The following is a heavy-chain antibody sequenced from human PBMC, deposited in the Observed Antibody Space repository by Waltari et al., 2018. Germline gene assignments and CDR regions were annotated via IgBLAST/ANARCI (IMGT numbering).Heavy chain of an antibody. CDR3: ARQSEDSSGYYPYYFDY. CDR2: IYYSGRT. J-gene: IGHJ4*02. V-gene: IGHV4-39*01. D-gene: IGHD3-22*01. Sequence: QLQLQESGPGLVKPSETLSLTCTVSGGSISSSSYYWGWIRQPPGKGLEWIGSIYYSGRTCDNPSLKRRVTISVDTSKNQFSLKLSSVTAADTAVDYCARQSEDSSGYYPYYFDYWGQGTLVTVSS. CDR1: GGSISSSSYY.